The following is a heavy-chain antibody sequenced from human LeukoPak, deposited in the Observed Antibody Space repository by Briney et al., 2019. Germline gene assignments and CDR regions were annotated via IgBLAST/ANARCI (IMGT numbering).Heavy chain of an antibody. J-gene: IGHJ5*02. Sequence: PGGSLRLSCAASGFTFSSYAMSWVRQAPGKGLEWVSALSSSGDSTYYADSVKGRFTISRDNSKNTLYLQMNSLRAEDTAVYYCARGCRDGYNCWFDPWGQGTLVTVSS. D-gene: IGHD5-24*01. V-gene: IGHV3-23*01. CDR2: LSSSGDST. CDR1: GFTFSSYA. CDR3: ARGCRDGYNCWFDP.